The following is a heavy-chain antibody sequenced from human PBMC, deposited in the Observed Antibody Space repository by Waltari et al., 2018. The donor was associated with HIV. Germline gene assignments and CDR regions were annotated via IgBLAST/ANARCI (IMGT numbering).Heavy chain of an antibody. CDR2: IWYDGGNE. Sequence: QVQLAESGGGVVQPGRSLSLSWVASGFIFNYFGLHWVRQKPGKGLEWVAAIWYDGGNEYYADSVKGRFTISRDNSKNTLYLQMNSLRAEDTAVYYCARDWTITATTRVDFWGPGTLVTVSS. D-gene: IGHD1-20*01. J-gene: IGHJ4*03. CDR1: GFIFNYFG. CDR3: ARDWTITATTRVDF. V-gene: IGHV3-33*01.